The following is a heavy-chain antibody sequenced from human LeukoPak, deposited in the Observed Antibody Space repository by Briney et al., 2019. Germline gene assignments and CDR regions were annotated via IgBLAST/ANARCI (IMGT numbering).Heavy chain of an antibody. D-gene: IGHD3-22*01. V-gene: IGHV1-18*01. J-gene: IGHJ4*02. CDR2: ISAFNGNT. CDR1: NYTFISYG. Sequence: GASVKVSCKTSNYTFISYGMSWVRQAPGQGLEWMGWISAFNGNTSYAQKFQGRVTMTTDTSTSTGYLEVRSLRVDDTAVYYCARELRGTYYYESSGSDYWGQGTLLTVSS. CDR3: ARELRGTYYYESSGSDY.